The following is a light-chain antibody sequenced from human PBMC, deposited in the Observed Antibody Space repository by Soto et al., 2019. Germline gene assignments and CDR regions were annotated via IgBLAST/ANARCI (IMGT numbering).Light chain of an antibody. V-gene: IGKV3-20*01. Sequence: EIVLTQSPGTLSLSPGERATLSCRASQSVSSSYLALYQQKPGQAPRLLIYGASSRATGIPDRFSGSGSGTDFNLTISGLEAEDFAVYYCQQYGSWYTFGQGTKLEIK. CDR3: QQYGSWYT. CDR2: GAS. CDR1: QSVSSSY. J-gene: IGKJ2*01.